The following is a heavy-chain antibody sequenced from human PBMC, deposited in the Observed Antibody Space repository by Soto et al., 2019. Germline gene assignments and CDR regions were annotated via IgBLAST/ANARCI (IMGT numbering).Heavy chain of an antibody. CDR3: AKSGVEMAYYYGMDV. Sequence: GGSLRLSCAASGFTFSSYGMHWVRQAPGKGLEWVAVISYDGSNKYYADSVKGRFTISRDNSKNTLYLQMNSLRAEDTAVYYCAKSGVEMAYYYGMDVWGQGTTVTVSS. CDR1: GFTFSSYG. J-gene: IGHJ6*02. CDR2: ISYDGSNK. V-gene: IGHV3-30*18. D-gene: IGHD3-10*01.